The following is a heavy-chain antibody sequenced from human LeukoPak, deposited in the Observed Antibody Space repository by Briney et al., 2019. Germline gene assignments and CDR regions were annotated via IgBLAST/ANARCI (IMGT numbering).Heavy chain of an antibody. D-gene: IGHD3-16*01. CDR1: GYTFTGDY. CDR3: ARDRGGIPDY. V-gene: IGHV1-2*02. Sequence: ASVKVSCKASGYTFTGDYMHWVRQAPGQGREWRGWINPNSGGTNYAQKFQGRVTMTRDPSLSTAYMELSRLRSDDTAVYYCARDRGGIPDYWGQGTLVTVSS. J-gene: IGHJ4*02. CDR2: INPNSGGT.